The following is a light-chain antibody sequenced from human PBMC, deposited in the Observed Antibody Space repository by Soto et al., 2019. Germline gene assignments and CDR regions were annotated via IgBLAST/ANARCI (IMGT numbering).Light chain of an antibody. Sequence: EIVMTQSPATLSLSPGERATLSCRASQSVSSSYLSWYQQKPGQAPRLLIYDASTRATGIPARFSGSGSGTDFTLTISSLEPEDFAVYYCQQRSNWPPVITFGGGTKVEIK. CDR3: QQRSNWPPVIT. V-gene: IGKV3D-7*01. J-gene: IGKJ4*01. CDR1: QSVSSSY. CDR2: DAS.